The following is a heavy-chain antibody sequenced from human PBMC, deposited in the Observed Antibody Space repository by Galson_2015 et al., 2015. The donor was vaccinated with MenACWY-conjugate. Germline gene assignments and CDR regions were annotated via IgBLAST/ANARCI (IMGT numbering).Heavy chain of an antibody. CDR3: ARDWGTLYDTT. V-gene: IGHV3-48*04. CDR1: GFTFSKYR. CDR2: ISSSSTTI. J-gene: IGHJ4*02. D-gene: IGHD3-16*01. Sequence: SLRLSCAASGFTFSKYRMNWVRQAPGKGLDWVAYISSSSTTIQYADSVKGRFTVSRDNAESFLYLQMSSLRAEDTAVYYCARDWGTLYDTTWGQGIMVTVSS.